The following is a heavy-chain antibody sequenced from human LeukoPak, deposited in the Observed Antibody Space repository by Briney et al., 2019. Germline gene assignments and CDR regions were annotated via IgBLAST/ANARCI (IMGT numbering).Heavy chain of an antibody. Sequence: PGGSLRLSCAASGFTFSSYAMHWVRQAPGKGLEWVAVISYDGSNKYYADSVKGRFTISRDNSKNTLYLQMNSLRAEDTAVYYCARDPDSSGDFDYWGRGLLVRVSS. J-gene: IGHJ4*02. CDR3: ARDPDSSGDFDY. D-gene: IGHD3-22*01. CDR2: ISYDGSNK. CDR1: GFTFSSYA. V-gene: IGHV3-30*04.